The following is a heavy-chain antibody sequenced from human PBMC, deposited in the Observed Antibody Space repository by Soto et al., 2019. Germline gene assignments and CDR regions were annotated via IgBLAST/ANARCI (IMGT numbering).Heavy chain of an antibody. J-gene: IGHJ4*02. CDR2: IIPIFGTA. CDR1: GGTFSSYA. V-gene: IGHV1-69*13. Sequence: SVKVSCKASGGTFSSYAISWVRQAPGQGLEWMGGIIPIFGTANYAQKFQGRVTITADESTSTAYMELSSLRSEDTAVYYCAGSLEYSRRYFDYWGQGTLVTVSS. D-gene: IGHD6-6*01. CDR3: AGSLEYSRRYFDY.